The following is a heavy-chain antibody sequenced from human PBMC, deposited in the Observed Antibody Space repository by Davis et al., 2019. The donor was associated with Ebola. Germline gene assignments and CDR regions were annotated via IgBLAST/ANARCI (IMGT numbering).Heavy chain of an antibody. CDR1: GYTFTAYF. CDR2: INPNSGGT. CDR3: TTPGGQDSGYDVFDI. Sequence: ASVKVSCKTSGYTFTAYFMHWVRQAPGQGLEWMGRINPNSGGTNYAQKFQGRVTMTRDTSISTAYMDLSSLRSEDTALYYCTTPGGQDSGYDVFDIWGQGTMVTVSS. V-gene: IGHV1-2*06. D-gene: IGHD5-12*01. J-gene: IGHJ3*02.